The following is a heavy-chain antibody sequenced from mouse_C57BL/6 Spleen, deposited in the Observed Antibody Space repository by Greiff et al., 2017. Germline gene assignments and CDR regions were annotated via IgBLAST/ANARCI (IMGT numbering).Heavy chain of an antibody. CDR1: GYTFTSYW. D-gene: IGHD5-2*01. CDR3: ARRNTDWYFDV. CDR2: IHPNSGST. J-gene: IGHJ1*03. V-gene: IGHV1-64*01. Sequence: VQLQQSGAELVKPGASVKLSCKASGYTFTSYWMHWVKQRPGQGLEWIGMIHPNSGSTNYNEKFKSKATLTVDKSTSTAYMQISSLTSEDSAVYYCARRNTDWYFDVWGTGTTVTVSS.